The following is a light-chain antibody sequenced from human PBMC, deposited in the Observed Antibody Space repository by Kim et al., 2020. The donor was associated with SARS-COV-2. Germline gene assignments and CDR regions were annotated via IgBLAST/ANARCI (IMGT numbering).Light chain of an antibody. Sequence: SPGKGATRSCRTSQSISNRFLAWYLPTPGQAPRLLILGTSSRATGFPDRFIGRGSGSDFTLTISRLEPECFAVYFCQHYGNSPPFAFGPGAKVD. V-gene: IGKV3-20*01. CDR2: GTS. CDR3: QHYGNSPPFA. CDR1: QSISNRF. J-gene: IGKJ3*01.